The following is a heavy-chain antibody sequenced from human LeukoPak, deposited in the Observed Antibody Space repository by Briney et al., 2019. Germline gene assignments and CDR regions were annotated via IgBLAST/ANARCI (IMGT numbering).Heavy chain of an antibody. J-gene: IGHJ5*02. CDR3: ARLPLYCSSTSCYEGYNWFDP. CDR2: ISAYSGNT. V-gene: IGHV1-18*01. Sequence: GASVKVSCKASGYTFTSYGISWVRQAPGQGLEWMGWISAYSGNTNYAQKLQGRVTMTTDTSTSTAYMELRSLRSDDTAVYYCARLPLYCSSTSCYEGYNWFDPWGQGTLVTVSS. CDR1: GYTFTSYG. D-gene: IGHD2-2*01.